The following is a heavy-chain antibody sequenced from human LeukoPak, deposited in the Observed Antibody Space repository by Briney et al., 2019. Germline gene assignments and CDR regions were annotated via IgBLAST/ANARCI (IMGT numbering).Heavy chain of an antibody. V-gene: IGHV3-33*01. CDR2: IWYDGSNK. Sequence: GGSLRLSCAASGFTFSSYGMHWVRQAPGKGLEWVAVIWYDGSNKYYADSVKGRFTISRDNSKNTLYLQMNSLRAEDTAVYYCARRGSGYDAAPTGMDVWGQGTTVTVSS. D-gene: IGHD5-12*01. CDR1: GFTFSSYG. CDR3: ARRGSGYDAAPTGMDV. J-gene: IGHJ6*02.